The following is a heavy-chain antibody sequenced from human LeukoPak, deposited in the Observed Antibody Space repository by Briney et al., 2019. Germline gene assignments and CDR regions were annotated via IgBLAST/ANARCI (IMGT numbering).Heavy chain of an antibody. J-gene: IGHJ4*02. D-gene: IGHD6-19*01. CDR3: ARYPTGWYLDY. Sequence: KNSQTLSLTCAISGGSVSSSTAAWHWVRQSPSRGLEWLGRTYYRSKWYSDYAVSVRSRITINPDTSKNQFSLRLSSVTPEDTAVYYCARYPTGWYLDYWGQGTLVTVSS. CDR2: TYYRSKWYS. CDR1: GGSVSSSTAA. V-gene: IGHV6-1*01.